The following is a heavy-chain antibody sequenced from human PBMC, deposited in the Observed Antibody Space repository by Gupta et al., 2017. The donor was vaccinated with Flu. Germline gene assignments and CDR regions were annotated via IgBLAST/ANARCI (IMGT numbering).Heavy chain of an antibody. CDR1: GFTFRGYD. Sequence: EVQLVESGGGLVQPGGSLRLSCVASGFTFRGYDMCWVRQAPGGGLEWVSFIRSSDYTYYADSVRGRFTISRDNARNSLYLQMNSLRADDTAVYYCARGHWDSWGQGTLVTVSS. J-gene: IGHJ4*02. V-gene: IGHV3-48*03. CDR2: IRSSDYT. CDR3: ARGHWDS.